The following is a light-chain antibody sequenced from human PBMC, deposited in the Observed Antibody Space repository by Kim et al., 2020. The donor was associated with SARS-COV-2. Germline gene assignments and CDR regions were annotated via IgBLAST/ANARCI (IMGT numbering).Light chain of an antibody. J-gene: IGLJ3*02. Sequence: GKTAGINCGGNNIRSKSVHWYQQKPGQATVLVIYYDSDRPSGIPERFSGSNSGNTATLTISRVEAGDEADYYCQVWDSSSDHPGVVFGGGTQLTVL. CDR3: QVWDSSSDHPGVV. CDR1: NIRSKS. V-gene: IGLV3-21*04. CDR2: YDS.